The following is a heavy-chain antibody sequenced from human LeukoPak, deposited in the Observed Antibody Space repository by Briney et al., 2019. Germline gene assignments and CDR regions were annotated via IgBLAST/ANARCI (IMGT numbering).Heavy chain of an antibody. CDR3: ARTYYASSGYYTHDY. J-gene: IGHJ4*02. V-gene: IGHV1-46*01. CDR2: INPSGGST. D-gene: IGHD3-22*01. CDR1: GYTFTSYY. Sequence: GASVKVSCKASGYTFTSYYMHWVRQAPGQGLEWMGIINPSGGSTSYAQKFQGRVTITRNTSISTAYMELSSLRSEDTAVYYCARTYYASSGYYTHDYWGQGTLVTVSS.